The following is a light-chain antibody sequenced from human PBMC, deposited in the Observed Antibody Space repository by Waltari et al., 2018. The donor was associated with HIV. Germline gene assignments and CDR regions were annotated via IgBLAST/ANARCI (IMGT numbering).Light chain of an antibody. CDR2: DGS. CDR3: CSYAGSSTLV. V-gene: IGLV2-23*01. J-gene: IGLJ2*01. CDR1: NSYNH. Sequence: QSALTQPASVSGSPGQSITISCTGTNSYNHVSWYHHHPGKAPKLLFYDGSERPSGVSKRFSGSKSGNTASLTISGLQAEDEADYYCCSYAGSSTLVFGGGTKLTVL.